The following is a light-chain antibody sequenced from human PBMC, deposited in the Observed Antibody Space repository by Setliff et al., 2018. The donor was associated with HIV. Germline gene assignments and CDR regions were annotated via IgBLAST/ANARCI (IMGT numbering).Light chain of an antibody. CDR3: SSFGSSNTHV. V-gene: IGLV2-14*01. CDR2: EVT. Sequence: QSALAQPASVSGSPGQPITISCTGTSNDVGGYNYVCWYQQHPGKAPKLMIYEVTNRPSGVSYRFSGSKSGNTASLTISGLQAEVEADYYCSSFGSSNTHVFGTGTKVTVL. CDR1: SNDVGGYNY. J-gene: IGLJ1*01.